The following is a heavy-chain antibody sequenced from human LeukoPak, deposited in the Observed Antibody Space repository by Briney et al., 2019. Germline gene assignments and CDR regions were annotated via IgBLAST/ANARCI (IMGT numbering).Heavy chain of an antibody. CDR2: ISGSGGST. CDR1: GFTLSSYA. D-gene: IGHD3-22*01. V-gene: IGHV3-23*01. CDR3: AGSGYYYVYAFDI. Sequence: GGSLRLSCAASGFTLSSYAMSWVRQAPGKGLEWVSAISGSGGSTYYADSVKGRFTISRDNSKNTLYLQMNSLRAEDTAVYHCAGSGYYYVYAFDIWGQGTMVTVSS. J-gene: IGHJ3*02.